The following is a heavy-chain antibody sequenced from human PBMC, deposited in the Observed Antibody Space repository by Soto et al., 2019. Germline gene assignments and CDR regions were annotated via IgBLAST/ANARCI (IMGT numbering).Heavy chain of an antibody. J-gene: IGHJ4*02. V-gene: IGHV1-18*01. CDR3: ARVGLLIAVAGSDY. Sequence: ASVKVSCKASGYAFTSYGISWVRQAPGQGLEWMGWISAYNGNTNYAQKLQGRVTMTTDTSTSTAYMELRSLRSDDTAVYYCARVGLLIAVAGSDYWGQGTLVTVCS. CDR2: ISAYNGNT. D-gene: IGHD6-19*01. CDR1: GYAFTSYG.